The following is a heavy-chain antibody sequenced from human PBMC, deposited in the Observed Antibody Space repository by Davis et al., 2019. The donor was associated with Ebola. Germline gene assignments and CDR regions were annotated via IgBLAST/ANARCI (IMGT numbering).Heavy chain of an antibody. CDR3: ARVMTTVTTGWFDP. J-gene: IGHJ5*02. V-gene: IGHV3-23*01. CDR1: GFTFSSYA. D-gene: IGHD4-17*01. Sequence: GESLKISCAASGFTFSSYAMSWVRQAPGKGLEWVSAIGGSDESTYYTDSVKGRFTISRDISKNSLYLQMNSLRAEDTAVYYCARVMTTVTTGWFDPWGQGTLVTVSS. CDR2: IGGSDEST.